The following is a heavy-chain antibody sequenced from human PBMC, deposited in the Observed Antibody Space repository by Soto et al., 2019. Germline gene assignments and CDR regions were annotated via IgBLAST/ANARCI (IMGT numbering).Heavy chain of an antibody. CDR2: ISGSGGST. Sequence: EVQLLESGGGLVQPGGSLRLSCAASGFTFSSYAMSWVRQAPGKGLEWVSAISGSGGSTYYADSVKGRFTISRDNSKNTLYLQMNSPRAEDTAVYYCAKDGGTYCSSTSCYFDYWGQGTLVTVSS. V-gene: IGHV3-23*01. J-gene: IGHJ4*02. CDR1: GFTFSSYA. D-gene: IGHD2-2*01. CDR3: AKDGGTYCSSTSCYFDY.